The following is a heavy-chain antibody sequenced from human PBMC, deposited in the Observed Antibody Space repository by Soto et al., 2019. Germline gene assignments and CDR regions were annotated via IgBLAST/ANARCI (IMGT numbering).Heavy chain of an antibody. V-gene: IGHV4-59*01. CDR3: ARAGYSYGYWQDGMDV. CDR2: IYYSGST. Sequence: SETLSLTCTVSGGSISSYYWSWIRQPPGKGLEWIGYIYYSGSTNYNPSLKSRVTISVDTSKNQLSLKLSSVTAADTAVYYCARAGYSYGYWQDGMDVWGQGTTVTVSS. D-gene: IGHD5-18*01. J-gene: IGHJ6*02. CDR1: GGSISSYY.